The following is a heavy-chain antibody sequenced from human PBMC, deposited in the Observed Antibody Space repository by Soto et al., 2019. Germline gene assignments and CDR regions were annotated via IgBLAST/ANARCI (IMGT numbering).Heavy chain of an antibody. CDR2: IYHSGST. V-gene: IGHV4-30-2*01. D-gene: IGHD1-26*01. J-gene: IGHJ4*02. CDR1: GGSISSGGYS. Sequence: SETLSLTCAVSGGSISSGGYSWSWIRQPPGKGLEWIGYIYHSGSTYYNPSLKSRVTISVDTSKNQFSLKLSSMTAADTAVYYCARQKILGATFFDSWGQGTLVTVSS. CDR3: ARQKILGATFFDS.